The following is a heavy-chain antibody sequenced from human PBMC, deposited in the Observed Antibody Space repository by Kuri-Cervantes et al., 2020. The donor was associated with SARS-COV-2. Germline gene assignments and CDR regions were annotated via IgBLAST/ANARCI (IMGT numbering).Heavy chain of an antibody. D-gene: IGHD3-3*01. CDR2: IIPIFGTA. CDR1: GGTFSSYA. Sequence: SVKVSCKASGGTFSSYAISWVRQAPGQGLERMGGIIPIFGTANYAQKFQGRVTITTDESTSTAYMELSSLRSEDTAVYYCARSPEWLFQEFDYWGQGTLVTISS. V-gene: IGHV1-69*05. CDR3: ARSPEWLFQEFDY. J-gene: IGHJ4*02.